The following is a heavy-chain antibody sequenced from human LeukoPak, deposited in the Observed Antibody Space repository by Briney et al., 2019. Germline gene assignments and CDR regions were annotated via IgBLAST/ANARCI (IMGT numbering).Heavy chain of an antibody. J-gene: IGHJ4*02. Sequence: SETLSLTCTVSGGSTSSGDYYWSWIRQHPGKGLQWIAYIYYSGRTDYNTYLESRVTISVATSKNQFSLKLSSVTAADTAVYYCARVLAVVVAATPSHLFDCWGQGTLVTVCS. CDR3: ARVLAVVVAATPSHLFDC. CDR1: GGSTSSGDYY. CDR2: IYYSGRT. D-gene: IGHD2-15*01. V-gene: IGHV4-31*03.